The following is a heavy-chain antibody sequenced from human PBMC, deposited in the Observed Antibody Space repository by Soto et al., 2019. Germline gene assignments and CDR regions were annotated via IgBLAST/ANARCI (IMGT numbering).Heavy chain of an antibody. Sequence: ASVKVSCKASGYTFTDYYIQWVRQAPGQGLEWMGWIHPKSGGSKNAQKFQGRVTMTRDTSMNQFSLNLSSMTAADTAVYFCARDGIQLWLSGRDRFDPWGQGTLVTVSS. J-gene: IGHJ5*02. D-gene: IGHD5-18*01. CDR1: GYTFTDYY. CDR2: IHPKSGGS. CDR3: ARDGIQLWLSGRDRFDP. V-gene: IGHV1-2*02.